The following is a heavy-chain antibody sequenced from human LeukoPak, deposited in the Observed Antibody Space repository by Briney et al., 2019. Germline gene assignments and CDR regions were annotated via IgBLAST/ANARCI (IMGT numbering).Heavy chain of an antibody. V-gene: IGHV4-59*01. D-gene: IGHD6-13*01. CDR3: ARMEGSSWYNYYYYYMDV. CDR1: GGSISSYY. Sequence: SETLSLTCTVSGGSISSYYWSWIRQPPGKGLEWIRYIYYSGSTNYNPSLKSRVTISVDTSKNQFSLKLSSVTAADTAVYYCARMEGSSWYNYYYYYMDVWGKGATVTISS. CDR2: IYYSGST. J-gene: IGHJ6*03.